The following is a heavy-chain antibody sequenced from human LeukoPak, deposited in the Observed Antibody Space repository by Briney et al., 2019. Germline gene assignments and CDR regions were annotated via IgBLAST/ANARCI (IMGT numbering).Heavy chain of an antibody. CDR3: ARVTGILWFGELSPSPYYYYGMDV. D-gene: IGHD3-10*01. V-gene: IGHV1-18*01. CDR2: ISAYNGNT. Sequence: ASVKVSCKASGYTFTSYGISWVRQAPGQGLEWMGWISAYNGNTNYAHKLQGRVTMTTDTSTSTAYMELRSLRSDDTAVYYCARVTGILWFGELSPSPYYYYGMDVWGQGTTVTVSS. CDR1: GYTFTSYG. J-gene: IGHJ6*02.